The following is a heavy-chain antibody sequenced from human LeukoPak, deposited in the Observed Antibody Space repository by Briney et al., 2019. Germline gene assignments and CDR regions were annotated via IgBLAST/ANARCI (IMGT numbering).Heavy chain of an antibody. V-gene: IGHV3-33*01. D-gene: IGHD1-1*01. Sequence: PGGSLGLSCAASGFTFSSYGMHWVRQAPGKGLEWVAVIWYDGSNKYYADSVKGRFTISRDNSKNTLYLQMNSLRAEDTAVYYCARGERPSYYYGMDVWGKGTTVTVSS. J-gene: IGHJ6*04. CDR1: GFTFSSYG. CDR2: IWYDGSNK. CDR3: ARGERPSYYYGMDV.